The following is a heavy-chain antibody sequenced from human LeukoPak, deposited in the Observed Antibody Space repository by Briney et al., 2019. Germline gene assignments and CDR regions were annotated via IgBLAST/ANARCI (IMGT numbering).Heavy chain of an antibody. CDR2: IIPILGIA. CDR1: GGTFSSYA. J-gene: IGHJ4*02. D-gene: IGHD2-21*01. Sequence: SVKVSCKASGGTFSSYAISWVRQAPGQGLEWMGRIIPILGIANYAQKFQGRVTITADKSTSTAYMELSSLRSEDTAVYYCAXXXTQMWPRSDCWGQGTLVTVSS. V-gene: IGHV1-69*04. CDR3: AXXXTQMWPRSDC.